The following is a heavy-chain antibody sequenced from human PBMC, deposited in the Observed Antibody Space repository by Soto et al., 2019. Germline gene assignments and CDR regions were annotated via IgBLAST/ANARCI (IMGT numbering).Heavy chain of an antibody. J-gene: IGHJ4*02. CDR1: GGSISSYY. Sequence: SETLSLTCTVSGGSISSYYWSWIRQPPGKGLEWIGYIYYSGSTNYNPSLKSRVTISVDTSKNQFSLKLSSVTAADTAVYYCARVASYYDSSGYLIDTFDYWGQGTLVTVSS. CDR3: ARVASYYDSSGYLIDTFDY. CDR2: IYYSGST. V-gene: IGHV4-59*01. D-gene: IGHD3-22*01.